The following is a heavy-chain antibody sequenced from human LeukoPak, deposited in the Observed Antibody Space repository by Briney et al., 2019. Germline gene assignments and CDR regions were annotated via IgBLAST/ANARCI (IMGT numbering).Heavy chain of an antibody. CDR1: GGSIRSSDYY. CDR2: IHYSGST. D-gene: IGHD4-17*01. J-gene: IGHJ6*03. CDR3: ARLDYGDYPYYYYYMDV. V-gene: IGHV4-39*01. Sequence: SETLSLTCTVSGGSIRSSDYYWAWIRQPPGRGLEWIGTIHYSGSTFYKPPLKSRLTVSADTSRNQFYMKLSSVTAADTAVYYCARLDYGDYPYYYYYMDVWGKGTTVTVSS.